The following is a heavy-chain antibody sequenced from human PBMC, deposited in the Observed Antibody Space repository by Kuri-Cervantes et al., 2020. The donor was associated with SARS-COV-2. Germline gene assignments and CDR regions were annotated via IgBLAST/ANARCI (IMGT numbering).Heavy chain of an antibody. D-gene: IGHD6-13*01. J-gene: IGHJ4*02. CDR1: GFTFDDYT. V-gene: IGHV3-30-3*02. CDR2: ISYDGSNK. Sequence: GESLKISCAASGFTFDDYTMHWVRQAPGKGLEWVAVISYDGSNKYYADSVKGRFTVSRDNSKNTLYLQMNSLRAEDTAVYYCAKLIIAAAGTEGPGYWGQGTLVTVSS. CDR3: AKLIIAAAGTEGPGY.